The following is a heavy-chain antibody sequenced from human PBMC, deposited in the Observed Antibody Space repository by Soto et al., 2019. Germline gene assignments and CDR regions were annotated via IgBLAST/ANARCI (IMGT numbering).Heavy chain of an antibody. CDR3: AKTAAYYDFLSGYYMYWFDP. D-gene: IGHD3-3*01. Sequence: EVQLLESGGGLVQPGGSLRLSCAASGFTFSSYAMSWVRQAPGKGLEWVSAISGSGGSTYYADSVKGRFTISRDNSKNTLYLQLNSLRAEDTAVNYCAKTAAYYDFLSGYYMYWFDPWGQGTLVTVSS. CDR2: ISGSGGST. CDR1: GFTFSSYA. J-gene: IGHJ5*02. V-gene: IGHV3-23*01.